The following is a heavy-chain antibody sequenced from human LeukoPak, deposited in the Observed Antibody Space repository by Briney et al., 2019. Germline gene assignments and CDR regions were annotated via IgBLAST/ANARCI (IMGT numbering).Heavy chain of an antibody. Sequence: SGPTLVNPTQTLALTCTFSGFSLSASGAGVGWIRQPPGKALEWLALIYWDDDKRYSPSLKSRLTITKDSSKNQVVLTMTNMDPVDTGTYYCAHRRTVGLTTGRFDYWGQGTLVTVSS. CDR3: AHRRTVGLTTGRFDY. CDR1: GFSLSASGAG. D-gene: IGHD3-9*01. CDR2: IYWDDDK. V-gene: IGHV2-5*02. J-gene: IGHJ4*02.